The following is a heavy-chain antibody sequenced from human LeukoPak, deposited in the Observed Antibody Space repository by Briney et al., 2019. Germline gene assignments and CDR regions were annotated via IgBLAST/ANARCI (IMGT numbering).Heavy chain of an antibody. Sequence: GGSLRLSCAASGFTFSSYSMNWVRQAPGKGLEWVSSISSSSSYIYYADSVKGRFTISRDSAKNSLYLQMNSLGAEDTAVYYCARAGVVPAAIGGYGMDVWGQGTTVTVSS. CDR1: GFTFSSYS. J-gene: IGHJ6*02. CDR3: ARAGVVPAAIGGYGMDV. CDR2: ISSSSSYI. V-gene: IGHV3-21*01. D-gene: IGHD2-2*01.